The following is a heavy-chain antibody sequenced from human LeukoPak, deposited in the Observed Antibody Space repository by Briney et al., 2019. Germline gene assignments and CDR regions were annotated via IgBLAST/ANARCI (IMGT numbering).Heavy chain of an antibody. D-gene: IGHD1-1*01. V-gene: IGHV3-23*01. CDR1: GFTFSSFA. CDR2: ISDSGGST. Sequence: GGSLRLSCEASGFTFSSFAMSWVRQAPGKGLEWVATISDSGGSTYYADSVKGWFTISRDNSRGTLYVQMNRLRAEDAAVYYCAKSHSAVQRGYFDYWGQGTLVTVSS. CDR3: AKSHSAVQRGYFDY. J-gene: IGHJ4*02.